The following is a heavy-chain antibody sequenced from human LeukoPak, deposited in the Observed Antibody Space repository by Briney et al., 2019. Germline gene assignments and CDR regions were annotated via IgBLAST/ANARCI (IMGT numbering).Heavy chain of an antibody. J-gene: IGHJ4*02. V-gene: IGHV3-7*01. CDR3: GRIAAAGIDC. Sequence: GGSLRLSCAASGFTFSSYWMSWVRQAPGKGLEWVANTKQDGSEKYYVDSVKGRFTISRDNAKNSLYLQVNSPRAEDTAVYYCGRIAAAGIDCWGQGTLVTVSS. CDR2: TKQDGSEK. D-gene: IGHD6-13*01. CDR1: GFTFSSYW.